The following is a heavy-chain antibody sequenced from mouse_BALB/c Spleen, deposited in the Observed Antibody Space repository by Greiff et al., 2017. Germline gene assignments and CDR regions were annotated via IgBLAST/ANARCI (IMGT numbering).Heavy chain of an antibody. D-gene: IGHD1-1*01. V-gene: IGHV5-17*02. CDR2: ISSGSSTI. Sequence: DVHLVESGGGLVQPGGSRKLSCAASGFTFSSFGMHWVRQAPEKGLEWVAYISSGSSTIYYADTVKGRFTISRDNPKNTLFLQMTSLRSEDTAMYYCARNGGSSYVRGYFDYWGQGTTLTVSS. CDR1: GFTFSSFG. J-gene: IGHJ2*01. CDR3: ARNGGSSYVRGYFDY.